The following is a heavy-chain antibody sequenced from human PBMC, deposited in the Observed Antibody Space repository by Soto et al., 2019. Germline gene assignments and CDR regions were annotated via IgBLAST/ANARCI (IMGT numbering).Heavy chain of an antibody. CDR1: GGTFSSYT. Sequence: QVQLVQSGAEVKKPGSSVKVSCKASGGTFSSYTISWVRQAPGQGLEWMGRIIPILGIANYAQKFQGRVTITADKSTSSAYMELSSLRSEDTAVYYCARDGWNDTANWLDPWGQGTLVTVSS. D-gene: IGHD1-1*01. V-gene: IGHV1-69*08. CDR3: ARDGWNDTANWLDP. CDR2: IIPILGIA. J-gene: IGHJ5*02.